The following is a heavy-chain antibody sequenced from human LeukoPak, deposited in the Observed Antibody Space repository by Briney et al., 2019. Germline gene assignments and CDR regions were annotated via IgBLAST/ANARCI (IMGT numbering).Heavy chain of an antibody. Sequence: GGSLRLSCVAAGFTFGKYWMSWVRQAPGKGLEWVANIKLDGSEKNYVDSVKGRFTISRDNTKNSLYLQMNSLRVEDTAVFYCARDQYDTWSRRGNFDSWGQGTLVIVSS. CDR2: IKLDGSEK. CDR3: ARDQYDTWSRRGNFDS. CDR1: GFTFGKYW. J-gene: IGHJ4*02. V-gene: IGHV3-7*03. D-gene: IGHD3-3*01.